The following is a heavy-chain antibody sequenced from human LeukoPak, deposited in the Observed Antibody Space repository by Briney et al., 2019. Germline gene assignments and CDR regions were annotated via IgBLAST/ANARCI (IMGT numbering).Heavy chain of an antibody. V-gene: IGHV4-38-2*02. Sequence: PSETLSLTCTVSGYSISSGYYWGWIRQSPGKGLEWIGIMYHSGIRHYNPSLKSRLTMSVDTSKNQFSLKLSSVTAADTAVYYCARHLPITGTRLYYFDYWGQGTLVTVSS. J-gene: IGHJ4*02. CDR2: MYHSGIR. D-gene: IGHD1-20*01. CDR3: ARHLPITGTRLYYFDY. CDR1: GYSISSGYY.